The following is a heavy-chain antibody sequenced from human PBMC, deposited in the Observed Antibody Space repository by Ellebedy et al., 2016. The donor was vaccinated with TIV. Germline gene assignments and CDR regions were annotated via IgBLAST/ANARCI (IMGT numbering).Heavy chain of an antibody. CDR1: KFTFSNYW. D-gene: IGHD1-26*01. CDR3: AKDHSGGVGASLTWVDS. V-gene: IGHV3-7*03. J-gene: IGHJ5*01. Sequence: GESLKISXAASKFTFSNYWMTWVRQAPGKGLEWVATMNQDGSQKYYADSVKGRFTVSRDNAKNSLYLQMNSLTVEDTAFYYCAKDHSGGVGASLTWVDSWGQGTLVIVSS. CDR2: MNQDGSQK.